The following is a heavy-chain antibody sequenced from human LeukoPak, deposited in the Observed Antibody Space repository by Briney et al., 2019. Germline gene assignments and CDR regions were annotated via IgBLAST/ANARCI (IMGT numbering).Heavy chain of an antibody. CDR2: IRYDGSNK. CDR3: AKMTKDCWSGYYDY. J-gene: IGHJ4*02. CDR1: AFTVSNNY. Sequence: GGSLRLSCAASAFTVSNNYMNCVRQAPGKGLEWVAFIRYDGSNKYYADSVKVRFTISRDNSKNPLYLQMNRLRAEDTAVYYCAKMTKDCWSGYYDYWGQGTLVTVSS. V-gene: IGHV3-30*02. D-gene: IGHD3-3*01.